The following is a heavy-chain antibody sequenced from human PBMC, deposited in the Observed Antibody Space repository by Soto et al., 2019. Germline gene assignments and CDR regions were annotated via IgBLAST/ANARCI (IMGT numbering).Heavy chain of an antibody. Sequence: GGSLRLSCAASGFTFSSYGLSWVRQAPGEGLEWVSAISGSGGSTYYADSVKGRFTISRDNSKNTLYLQMNSLRAEDTAVYYCAKGQVVHDYFDYWGQGTLVTVSS. CDR1: GFTFSSYG. J-gene: IGHJ4*02. D-gene: IGHD6-13*01. CDR2: ISGSGGST. CDR3: AKGQVVHDYFDY. V-gene: IGHV3-23*01.